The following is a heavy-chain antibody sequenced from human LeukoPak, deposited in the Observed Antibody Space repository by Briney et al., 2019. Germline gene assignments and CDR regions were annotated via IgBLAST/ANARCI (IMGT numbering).Heavy chain of an antibody. CDR1: GFTFSSYW. CDR2: IKQDGSEK. CDR3: ARDWPAAGSNWFDP. V-gene: IGHV3-7*01. D-gene: IGHD6-13*01. J-gene: IGHJ5*02. Sequence: GGSLRLSCAASGFTFSSYWMSWARQAPGKGLEWVANIKQDGSEKYYVDSVKGRFTISRDNAKNSLYLQMNSLRAEDTAVYYCARDWPAAGSNWFDPWGQGTLVTVSS.